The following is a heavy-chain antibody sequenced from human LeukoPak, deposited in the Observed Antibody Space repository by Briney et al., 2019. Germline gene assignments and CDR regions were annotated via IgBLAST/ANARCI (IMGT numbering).Heavy chain of an antibody. J-gene: IGHJ4*02. V-gene: IGHV3-23*01. Sequence: GGSLRLSCAASGLSFSSFAMSWVRQGPARGLEWGSSIRGSGETFYADSVRGRFTLSSDSSRNTVYFQLNNLRVEDTAIYYCARASWVSSTDAVRWGQGTLVTVSS. CDR3: ARASWVSSTDAVR. D-gene: IGHD3-16*01. CDR2: IRGSGET. CDR1: GLSFSSFA.